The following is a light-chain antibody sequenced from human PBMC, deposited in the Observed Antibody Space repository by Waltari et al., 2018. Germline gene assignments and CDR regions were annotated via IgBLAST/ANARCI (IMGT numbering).Light chain of an antibody. J-gene: IGKJ1*01. Sequence: DIQMTQSPSFVSASVGDRVTITCRASQGVSKYLAWYQQKPGRAPRVLIFDISTLQSGVPSRFSGGGSGTEFSLTISSLQPEDFATYYCQQGDSFPPTFDQGTKVEIK. CDR1: QGVSKY. V-gene: IGKV1-12*01. CDR2: DIS. CDR3: QQGDSFPPT.